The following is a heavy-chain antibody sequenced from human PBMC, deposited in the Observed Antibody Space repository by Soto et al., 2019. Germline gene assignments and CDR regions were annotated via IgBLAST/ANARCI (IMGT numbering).Heavy chain of an antibody. CDR2: ISSSSSTI. CDR3: ARFDSITMVRGKKLDV. Sequence: EVQLVESGGGLVQPGGSLRLSCAASGFTFSSYSMNWVRQAPGKGLEWVSYISSSSSTIYYADSVKGRFTISRDNAKNSLYLQMNSLRAEDTAVYYCARFDSITMVRGKKLDVWGKGTTVTVSS. D-gene: IGHD3-10*01. J-gene: IGHJ6*04. V-gene: IGHV3-48*01. CDR1: GFTFSSYS.